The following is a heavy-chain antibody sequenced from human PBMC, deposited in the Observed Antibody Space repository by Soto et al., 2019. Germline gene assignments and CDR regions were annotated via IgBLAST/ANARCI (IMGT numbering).Heavy chain of an antibody. D-gene: IGHD3-3*01. J-gene: IGHJ4*02. CDR3: ARHDYDFWSGYPYYFDY. CDR2: IYYSGST. V-gene: IGHV4-39*01. CDR1: GGSISSSSYY. Sequence: SETLSLTCTVSGGSISSSSYYWGWIRQPPGKGLEGIGSIYYSGSTYYNPSLKSPVTISVDTSKNQFSLKLSSVTSADTAVYYCARHDYDFWSGYPYYFDYWGQGTLVTVSS.